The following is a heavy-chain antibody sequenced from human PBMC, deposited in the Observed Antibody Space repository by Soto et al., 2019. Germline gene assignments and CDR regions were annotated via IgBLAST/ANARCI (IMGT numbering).Heavy chain of an antibody. V-gene: IGHV4-34*01. J-gene: IGHJ5*02. Sequence: SETLSLTCAVYVGSFSGYYWSWMRQPPGKGLDLIGEINHSGSTNYNPSLKSRVTISVDTSKNQFSLKLSSVTAADTAVYYCARGRGDIVVVVAAKGPCWFDPWGQGTLVTVSS. CDR3: ARGRGDIVVVVAAKGPCWFDP. CDR2: INHSGST. CDR1: VGSFSGYY. D-gene: IGHD2-15*01.